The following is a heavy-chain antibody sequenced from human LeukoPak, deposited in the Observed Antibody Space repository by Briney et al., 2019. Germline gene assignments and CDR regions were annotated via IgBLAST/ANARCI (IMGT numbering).Heavy chain of an antibody. D-gene: IGHD2-2*01. CDR3: AKYGSSTSYYYYYMDV. CDR2: IKQDGSEK. CDR1: GFTFSSYA. J-gene: IGHJ6*03. V-gene: IGHV3-7*01. Sequence: GGSLRLSCAASGFTFSSYAMSWVRQAPGKGLEWVANIKQDGSEKYYVDSVKGRFTISRDNAKNSLYLQMNSLRAEDTAVYYCAKYGSSTSYYYYYMDVWGKGTTVTVSS.